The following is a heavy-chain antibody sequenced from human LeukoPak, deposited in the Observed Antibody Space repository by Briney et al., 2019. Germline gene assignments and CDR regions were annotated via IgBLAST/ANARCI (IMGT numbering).Heavy chain of an antibody. CDR1: GFTFSSYA. J-gene: IGHJ4*02. CDR2: ISGSGGST. CDR3: AKAGSIRFDY. V-gene: IGHV3-23*01. D-gene: IGHD1-26*01. Sequence: PGGSLRLSCAASGFTFSSYAMSWVRQAPGKGLEWVSAISGSGGSTYYADSVKGRFTISRDNSKNTLYLQMHSLRAEDTAAYYCAKAGSIRFDYWGQGTLVTVSS.